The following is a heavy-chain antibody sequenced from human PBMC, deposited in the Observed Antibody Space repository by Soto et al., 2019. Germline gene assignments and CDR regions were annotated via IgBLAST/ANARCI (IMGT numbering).Heavy chain of an antibody. V-gene: IGHV3-30-3*01. CDR3: ARGLGATHFDY. Sequence: PGGSLRLSSAASGFTFSSYAVHWVRQAPGKGLEWVAVISYDGSNKYYADSVKGRFTISRDNSKNTLYLQMNSLRAEDTAVYYCARGLGATHFDYWGQGTLVTVSS. D-gene: IGHD1-26*01. CDR2: ISYDGSNK. J-gene: IGHJ4*02. CDR1: GFTFSSYA.